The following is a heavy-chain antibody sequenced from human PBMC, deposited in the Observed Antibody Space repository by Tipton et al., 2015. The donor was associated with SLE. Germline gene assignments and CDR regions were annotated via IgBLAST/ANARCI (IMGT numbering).Heavy chain of an antibody. V-gene: IGHV4-59*01. CDR1: GGSISSYY. J-gene: IGHJ6*03. D-gene: IGHD3-10*01. Sequence: TLSLTCTVSGGSISSYYWSWIRQPPGKGLEWIGYIYYSGSTNYNPSLKSRVTISVDTSKNQFSLKLSSVTAADTAVHYCARVGSGGLTSLDYYYYMDVWGEGTTVTVSS. CDR2: IYYSGST. CDR3: ARVGSGGLTSLDYYYYMDV.